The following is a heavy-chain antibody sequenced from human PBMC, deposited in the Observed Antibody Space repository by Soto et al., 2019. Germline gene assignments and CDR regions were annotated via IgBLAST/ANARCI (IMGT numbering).Heavy chain of an antibody. CDR1: GGTFSSYA. D-gene: IGHD5-18*01. V-gene: IGHV1-69*01. Sequence: QVQLVQSGAEVKKPGSSVKVSCKASGGTFSSYAISWVRQAPGQGLEWMGGTIPIFGTANYAQKFQGRVTITADESTSTAYMELSSLRSEDTAVYYCARDIRRYSYGPNWFDPWGQGTLVTVSS. CDR2: TIPIFGTA. J-gene: IGHJ5*02. CDR3: ARDIRRYSYGPNWFDP.